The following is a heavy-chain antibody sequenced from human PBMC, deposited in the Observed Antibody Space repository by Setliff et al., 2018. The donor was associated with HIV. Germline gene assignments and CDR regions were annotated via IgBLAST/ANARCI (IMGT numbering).Heavy chain of an antibody. CDR3: AREPCSGGSCYSGYFDY. D-gene: IGHD2-15*01. J-gene: IGHJ4*02. CDR1: GFTVSSNY. V-gene: IGHV3-66*02. Sequence: GGSLRLSCAASGFTVSSNYMSWVRQAPGKGLEWVSLIYSVGDTYYADSVKGRFTISRDNSKNMLYLQMNNLRADDTAVYYCAREPCSGGSCYSGYFDYWGQGTLVTVSS. CDR2: IYSVGDT.